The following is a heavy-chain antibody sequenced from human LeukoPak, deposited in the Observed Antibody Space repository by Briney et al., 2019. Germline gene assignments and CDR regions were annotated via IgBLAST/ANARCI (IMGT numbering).Heavy chain of an antibody. Sequence: GSLRLSCAASGFSFSSYAMSWVRQAPGQGLEWFSSISGSGDNTYYAESVKGRFTISRDNSKNTLFLQMNSLRAEDTAVFYCAKRSGYTTGWFFDFWGQGTLVTVSS. J-gene: IGHJ4*02. CDR3: AKRSGYTTGWFFDF. V-gene: IGHV3-23*01. CDR1: GFSFSSYA. CDR2: ISGSGDNT. D-gene: IGHD6-19*01.